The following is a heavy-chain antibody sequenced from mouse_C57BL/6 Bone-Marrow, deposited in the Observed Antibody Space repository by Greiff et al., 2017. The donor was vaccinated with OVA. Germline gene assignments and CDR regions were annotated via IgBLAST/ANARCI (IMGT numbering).Heavy chain of an antibody. D-gene: IGHD1-1*01. Sequence: VQLQQPGAELVKPGASVKLSCKASGYTFTSYWMHWVKQRPGQGLEWIGMIHPNSGSTNYNEKFKSKATLTVDKSSSTAYMQLSSLTSEDSAVYYCARSEYYGSSVFDYWGQGTTLTVS. CDR1: GYTFTSYW. V-gene: IGHV1-64*01. CDR3: ARSEYYGSSVFDY. J-gene: IGHJ2*01. CDR2: IHPNSGST.